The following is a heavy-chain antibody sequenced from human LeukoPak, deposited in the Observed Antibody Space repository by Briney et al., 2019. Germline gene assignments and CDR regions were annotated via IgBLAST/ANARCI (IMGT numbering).Heavy chain of an antibody. J-gene: IGHJ4*02. V-gene: IGHV3-7*01. CDR2: IKQDGSEK. Sequence: PGGSLRLSCAASGFTFSSYWMSWVRQAPGKGLEWVANIKQDGSEKYYVDSVKGRFTISRDNAKNSLYLQMNSLRAEDTAVYYCARATFGSSWYGVAEIDYWGQGTLVTVSS. D-gene: IGHD6-13*01. CDR3: ARATFGSSWYGVAEIDY. CDR1: GFTFSSYW.